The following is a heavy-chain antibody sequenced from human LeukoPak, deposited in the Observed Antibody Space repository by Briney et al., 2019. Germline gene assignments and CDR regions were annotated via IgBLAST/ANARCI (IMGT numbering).Heavy chain of an antibody. V-gene: IGHV4-31*03. CDR1: GGSISSGGYY. Sequence: SETLSLTCTVSGGSISSGGYYWSWIRQHPGKGLEWIGYIYYSGSTYYNPSLKSRATISVDTSKNQFSLKLSSVTAADTAVYYCARVGDLSNPFDYWGQGTLVTVSS. CDR3: ARVGDLSNPFDY. D-gene: IGHD4-11*01. J-gene: IGHJ4*02. CDR2: IYYSGST.